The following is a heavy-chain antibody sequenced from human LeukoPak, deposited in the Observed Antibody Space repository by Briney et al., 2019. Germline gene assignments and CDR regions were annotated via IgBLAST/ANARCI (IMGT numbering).Heavy chain of an antibody. CDR3: AKDIGRQAATYNWFDP. V-gene: IGHV3-66*02. CDR2: ISNDGDT. J-gene: IGHJ5*02. Sequence: PGGSLRLSCAASGFTVSSNYMSWVRQGPGKGLECVSVISNDGDTYYADSVKGRFTISRDNSKNTLYLQMNSLRAEDTAVYYCAKDIGRQAATYNWFDPWGQGTLVTVSS. D-gene: IGHD2-15*01. CDR1: GFTVSSNY.